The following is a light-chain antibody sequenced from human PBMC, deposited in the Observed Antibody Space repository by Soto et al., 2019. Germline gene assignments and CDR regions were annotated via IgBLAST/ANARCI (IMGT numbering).Light chain of an antibody. CDR1: SSDVGGYNY. CDR3: CSYAGSYSYV. V-gene: IGLV2-11*01. J-gene: IGLJ1*01. Sequence: QSALTQPRSVSGSPGQSVTISCTGTSSDVGGYNYVSWYQQHPGKAPKLMIYDVSKRPSGVPDRFSGPKSGNTASLTISGLQAEDEADCCSYAGSYSYVFGTGTKVTVL. CDR2: DVS.